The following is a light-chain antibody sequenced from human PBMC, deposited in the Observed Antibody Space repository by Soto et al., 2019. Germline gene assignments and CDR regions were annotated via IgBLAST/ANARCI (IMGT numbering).Light chain of an antibody. Sequence: QCAQTQPASVSGSPGQSISISCTGTSSDVGGYNHVSWYQQHPGKAPKLLIYEVSNRPSGVSSLFSGSKSANTACLTISGLQAEDEADYYCSSYTSTSSRVVFGGGTKLTVL. CDR1: SSDVGGYNH. CDR3: SSYTSTSSRVV. V-gene: IGLV2-14*01. J-gene: IGLJ2*01. CDR2: EVS.